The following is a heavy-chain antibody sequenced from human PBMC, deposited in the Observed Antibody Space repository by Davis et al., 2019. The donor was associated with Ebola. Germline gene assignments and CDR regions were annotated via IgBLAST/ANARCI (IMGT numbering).Heavy chain of an antibody. D-gene: IGHD6-25*01. CDR3: ARGGSALSHDY. CDR1: GFTINNNY. Sequence: GGSLRLSCAASGFTINNNYMSWVRQAPGKGLEWVSLIHSGGSTHYADSVKGRFTVSRDDSKNTLYLQMNSLRAEDTAVYYCARGGSALSHDYWGQGSLVTVSS. V-gene: IGHV3-53*01. CDR2: IHSGGST. J-gene: IGHJ4*02.